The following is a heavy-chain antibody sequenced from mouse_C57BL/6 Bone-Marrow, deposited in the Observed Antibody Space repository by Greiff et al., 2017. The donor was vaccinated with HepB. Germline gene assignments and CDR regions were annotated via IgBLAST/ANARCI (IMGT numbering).Heavy chain of an antibody. CDR1: GYTFTSYG. D-gene: IGHD2-5*01. CDR2: VYPRSGNT. Sequence: VQLQQSGAELARPGASVKLSCKASGYTFTSYGISWVKQRTGQGLEWIGEVYPRSGNTYYNEKFKGKATLTADKSSSTAYMELRSLTSEDSAVYFCARSDYYSNFDYWGQGTTLTVSS. V-gene: IGHV1-81*01. J-gene: IGHJ2*01. CDR3: ARSDYYSNFDY.